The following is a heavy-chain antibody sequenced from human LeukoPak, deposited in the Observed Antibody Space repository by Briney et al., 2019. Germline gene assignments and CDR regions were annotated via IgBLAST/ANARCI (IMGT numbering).Heavy chain of an antibody. J-gene: IGHJ4*02. D-gene: IGHD3-3*01. Sequence: GGSLRLSCAASGLRFSSYWMSWVRQAPGKGLELVANIKQDRSEKYYVDSVKGRFTISRDNAKNSLYLQMNSLRAEDTAVYYCARLREIPVFGVVTKSTSYFDYWGQGTLVTVSS. CDR1: GLRFSSYW. CDR2: IKQDRSEK. V-gene: IGHV3-7*01. CDR3: ARLREIPVFGVVTKSTSYFDY.